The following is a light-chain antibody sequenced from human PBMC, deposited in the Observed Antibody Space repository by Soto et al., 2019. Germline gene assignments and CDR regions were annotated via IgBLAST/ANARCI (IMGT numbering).Light chain of an antibody. CDR3: LQHINYPLS. J-gene: IGKJ4*01. CDR1: QGIGNY. Sequence: DLQMTQSPSAMSASVGDRVTITCRASQGIGNYLAWFQQKPGKVPKRLIYSASTLQTGVPSRFSASGSGTEFTLTISSLQPEDFATYYCLQHINYPLSFGGGTKVEIK. V-gene: IGKV1-17*03. CDR2: SAS.